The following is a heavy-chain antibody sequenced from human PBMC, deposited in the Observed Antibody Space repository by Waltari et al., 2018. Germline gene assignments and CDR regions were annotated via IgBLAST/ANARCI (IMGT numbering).Heavy chain of an antibody. V-gene: IGHV3-33*01. J-gene: IGHJ4*02. Sequence: VQLVESGGGVVQPGGSLRLSGAASGFTFSSYGMHWVRQAPGKGLEWVAVIWYDGSNKYYADSVKGRFTISRDNSKNTLYLQMNSLRAEDTAVYYCATEGAAAAIDYWGQGTLVTVSS. D-gene: IGHD6-13*01. CDR2: IWYDGSNK. CDR1: GFTFSSYG. CDR3: ATEGAAAAIDY.